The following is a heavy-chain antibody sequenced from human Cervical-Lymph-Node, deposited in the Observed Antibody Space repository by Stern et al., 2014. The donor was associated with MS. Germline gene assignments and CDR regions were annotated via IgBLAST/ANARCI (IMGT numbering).Heavy chain of an antibody. V-gene: IGHV3-30*18. D-gene: IGHD3-10*01. CDR1: GFTFSSYG. CDR2: ISYDGSDT. Sequence: VQLVESGGGVVQPGRSLRLTCTVSGFTFSSYGMHWVRQAPGKGLEWVSVISYDGSDTYYAESVKGRFTISRDNSKNTLYLEMRSLRPEDTAFHFWVKRGITEVRGVRLGDYWGPGTLVIVSS. CDR3: VKRGITEVRGVRLGDY. J-gene: IGHJ4*02.